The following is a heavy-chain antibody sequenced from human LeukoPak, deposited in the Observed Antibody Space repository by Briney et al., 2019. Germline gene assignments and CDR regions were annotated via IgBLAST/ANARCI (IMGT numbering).Heavy chain of an antibody. CDR3: ARDERPRDSSGWYGSDY. D-gene: IGHD6-19*01. V-gene: IGHV1-18*01. CDR2: ISAYNGNT. J-gene: IGHJ4*02. CDR1: GYTFTSYG. Sequence: ASVKVSCKASGYTFTSYGISWVRQAPGQGLEWMGWISAYNGNTNYAQKLQGRVTMTTDTSTSTAYMELRSLRSDDTAVYYCARDERPRDSSGWYGSDYWGQGTLVTVSS.